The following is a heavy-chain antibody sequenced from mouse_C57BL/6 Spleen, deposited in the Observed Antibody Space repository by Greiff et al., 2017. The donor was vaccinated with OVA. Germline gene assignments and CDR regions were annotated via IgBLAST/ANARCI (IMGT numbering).Heavy chain of an antibody. J-gene: IGHJ4*01. CDR2: IYPGNSDT. V-gene: IGHV1-5*01. D-gene: IGHD1-1*01. CDR3: TEMGHYLYAMDY. Sequence: EVMLVESGTVLARPGASVKMSCKTSGYTFTSYWMHWVKQRPGQGLEWIGAIYPGNSDTSYNQKFKGKAKLTAVTSASTAYMELSSLTNEDSAVYYCTEMGHYLYAMDYWGQGTSVTVSS. CDR1: GYTFTSYW.